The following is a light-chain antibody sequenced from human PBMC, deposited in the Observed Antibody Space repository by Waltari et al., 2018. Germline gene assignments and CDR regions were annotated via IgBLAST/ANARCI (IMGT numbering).Light chain of an antibody. J-gene: IGKJ4*01. Sequence: DIVVTQSPLSLPVTPGEPASISCRASQSVSSNLAWYQQKPGQAPRLLIYGASTRATGIPARFSGSGSGTEFTLTISSLQSEDFAVYYCQQYNNWPLTFGGGTKVEIK. V-gene: IGKV3-15*01. CDR3: QQYNNWPLT. CDR1: QSVSSN. CDR2: GAS.